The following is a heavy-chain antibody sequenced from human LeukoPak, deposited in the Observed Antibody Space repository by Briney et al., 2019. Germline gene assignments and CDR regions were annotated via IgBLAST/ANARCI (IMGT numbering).Heavy chain of an antibody. CDR2: IYYRGST. CDR3: ATNTYNKNWFFDL. J-gene: IGHJ2*01. Sequence: SETLSLTCTVSGDSMNSYYWSWVRQPPGKLLDWNGYIYYRGSTNHNPPLESRFTISLDTSNNQFSLKLTSVTAADTAVYYCATNTYNKNWFFDLWGGGTRVTVS. V-gene: IGHV4-59*01. CDR1: GDSMNSYY. D-gene: IGHD5-24*01.